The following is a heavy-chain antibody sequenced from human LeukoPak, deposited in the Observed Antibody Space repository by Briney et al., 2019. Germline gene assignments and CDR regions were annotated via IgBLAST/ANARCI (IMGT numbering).Heavy chain of an antibody. CDR1: GGSISSCY. CDR3: ARDLGGHDFWSGYYTGEYYFDY. D-gene: IGHD3-3*01. V-gene: IGHV4-4*07. Sequence: SETLSLTCTVSGGSISSCYWGWIRQPAGKGLEWIGRIYTSGSTNYNPSLKSRVTMSVDTSKNQFSLKLSSVTAADTAVYYCARDLGGHDFWSGYYTGEYYFDYWGQGTLVTVSS. J-gene: IGHJ4*02. CDR2: IYTSGST.